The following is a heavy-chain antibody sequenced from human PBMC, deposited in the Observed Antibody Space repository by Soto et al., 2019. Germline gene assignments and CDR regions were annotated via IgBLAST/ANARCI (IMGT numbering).Heavy chain of an antibody. D-gene: IGHD1-26*01. V-gene: IGHV4-61*01. J-gene: IGHJ4*02. CDR1: GGSVSSGSYY. CDR3: ARLSGSYYAEF. CDR2: IYYSGST. Sequence: QVQLQESGPGLVKPSETLSLTCTVSGGSVSSGSYYWSWIWQPPGKGLEWIGYIYYSGSTNYNPSLKSRVTISVDTSKNQFSLKLSSVTAADTAVYYCARLSGSYYAEFWGQGTLVTVSS.